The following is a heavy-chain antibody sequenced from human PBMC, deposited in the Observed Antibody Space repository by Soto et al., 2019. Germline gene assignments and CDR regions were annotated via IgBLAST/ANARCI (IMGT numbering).Heavy chain of an antibody. V-gene: IGHV3-23*01. Sequence: GESLKISCAASGFTFSSYAMSWVRQAPGKGLEWVSAISGSGGSTYYADSVKGRFTISRDNSKNTLYLQMNSLRAEDTAVYYCAKDNSSGRVGASYYYYGMDVWGHGTTVTVSS. CDR2: ISGSGGST. CDR1: GFTFSSYA. D-gene: IGHD1-26*01. CDR3: AKDNSSGRVGASYYYYGMDV. J-gene: IGHJ6*02.